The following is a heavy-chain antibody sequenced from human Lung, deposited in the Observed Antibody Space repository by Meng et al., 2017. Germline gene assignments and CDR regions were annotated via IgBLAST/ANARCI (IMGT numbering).Heavy chain of an antibody. CDR2: IHYSGST. Sequence: QVQLQESGTGLGKPSQTLSLTCTVSVGSISSGTYYWGWIRQLPGKGLEWIAYIHYSGSTYYSPSLKSRVTISVDTSKNQLSLKLSSMTAADTAVYYCARYVFDSSSLYSNWFDPWGQGTLVTVSS. J-gene: IGHJ5*02. D-gene: IGHD3-22*01. CDR3: ARYVFDSSSLYSNWFDP. CDR1: VGSISSGTYY. V-gene: IGHV4-31*03.